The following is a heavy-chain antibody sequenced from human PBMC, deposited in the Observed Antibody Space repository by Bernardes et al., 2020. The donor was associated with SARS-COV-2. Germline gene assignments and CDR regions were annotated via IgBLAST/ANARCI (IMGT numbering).Heavy chain of an antibody. D-gene: IGHD1-26*01. CDR1: CFSLRPSCMG. CDR3: AHTLSGSYPAYYYYGMDV. Sequence: SGPTLTKPTHTLTLTCPLSCFSLRPSCMGVAWIRQPPGTALEWLTFIYLHDDKHYSPSLNSRLLVTKDNSKNQMVLTMTNMDPVDTATYYCAHTLSGSYPAYYYYGMDVWGQGTTVTVSS. CDR2: IYLHDDK. J-gene: IGHJ6*02. V-gene: IGHV2-5*01.